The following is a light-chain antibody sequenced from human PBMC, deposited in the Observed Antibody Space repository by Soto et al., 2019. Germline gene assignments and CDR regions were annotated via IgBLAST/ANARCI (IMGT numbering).Light chain of an antibody. J-gene: IGKJ1*01. V-gene: IGKV1-5*03. Sequence: DTQMTQSPSTLSASIGDRVTITCRASQSINSWLAWYQQRPGRAPKLLIYKASTLLSGVPSRFSGSGSGTEFTLTISTLQPDDFATYYCKQYNSVLSTFGQGTRVEIK. CDR1: QSINSW. CDR3: KQYNSVLST. CDR2: KAS.